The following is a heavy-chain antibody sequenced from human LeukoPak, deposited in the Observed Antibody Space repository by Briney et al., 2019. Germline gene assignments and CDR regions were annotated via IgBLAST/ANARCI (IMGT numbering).Heavy chain of an antibody. CDR2: IKQDGSEK. CDR1: GFTFSSYW. J-gene: IGHJ5*02. CDR3: ARIVGAFGGGPDNWFDP. V-gene: IGHV3-7*03. Sequence: GGSLRLSCAASGFTFSSYWMTWVRQAPGKGLEWVANIKQDGSEKYYVDSVKGRFTISRDNAKNSLYLQMNSLRAEDTAVYYCARIVGAFGGGPDNWFDPWGQGTLVTVSS. D-gene: IGHD1-26*01.